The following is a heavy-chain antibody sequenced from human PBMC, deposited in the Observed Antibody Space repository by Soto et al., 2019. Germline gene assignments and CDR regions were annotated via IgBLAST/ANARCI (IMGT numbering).Heavy chain of an antibody. J-gene: IGHJ4*02. CDR1: GGSISSGGYY. D-gene: IGHD1-20*01. CDR3: ARGLYNWNYFDY. CDR2: IYYSGST. Sequence: QVQLQESGPGLVKPSQTLSLTCTVPGGSISSGGYYWSWIRQHPGKGLEWIGYIYYSGSTYYNPSLKSRVTISVDTSKNQFSLKLSSVTAADTAVYYCARGLYNWNYFDYWGQGTLVTVSS. V-gene: IGHV4-31*03.